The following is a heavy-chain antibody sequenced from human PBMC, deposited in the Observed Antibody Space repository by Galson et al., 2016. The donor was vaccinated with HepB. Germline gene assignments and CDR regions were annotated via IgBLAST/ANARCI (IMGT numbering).Heavy chain of an antibody. J-gene: IGHJ3*02. CDR2: SDYSGST. D-gene: IGHD3-9*01. Sequence: SETLSLTYTVSGGSISTYHWSWIRQPPGKGLEWIGYSDYSGSTNYNPSLKSRVTISVDASKNQFSLKVSSVTAADTAVYYCAREPAATGDAFDIWGQGTMVTVSS. V-gene: IGHV4-59*01. CDR3: AREPAATGDAFDI. CDR1: GGSISTYH.